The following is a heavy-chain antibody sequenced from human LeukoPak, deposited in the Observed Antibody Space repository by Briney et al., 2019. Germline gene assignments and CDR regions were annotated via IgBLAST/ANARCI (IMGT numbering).Heavy chain of an antibody. CDR3: ARGGSIAAAGIAFDI. Sequence: PGGSLRLSCAASGFTFSSYEMNWVRQAPGKGLEWVSYISSSGSTIYYADSVKGRFTISRDNAKNSLYLQMNSQRAEDTAVYYCARGGSIAAAGIAFDIWGQGTMVTVSS. D-gene: IGHD6-13*01. CDR1: GFTFSSYE. CDR2: ISSSGSTI. J-gene: IGHJ3*02. V-gene: IGHV3-48*03.